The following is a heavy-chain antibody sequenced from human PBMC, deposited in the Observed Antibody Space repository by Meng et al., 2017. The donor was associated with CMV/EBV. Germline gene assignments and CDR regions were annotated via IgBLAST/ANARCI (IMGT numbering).Heavy chain of an antibody. CDR1: GFTFSSYG. V-gene: IGHV3-30*02. CDR2: IRYDGSNK. D-gene: IGHD3-10*01. J-gene: IGHJ4*02. CDR3: AKVGPGRFDY. Sequence: GESLKISCAASGFTFSSYGMHWVRQAPGKGLEWVAFIRYDGSNKYYADSVKGRFTISRDNSKNTLYLQMNSLRAEDTAVYYCAKVGPGRFDYWGQGTLVTVSS.